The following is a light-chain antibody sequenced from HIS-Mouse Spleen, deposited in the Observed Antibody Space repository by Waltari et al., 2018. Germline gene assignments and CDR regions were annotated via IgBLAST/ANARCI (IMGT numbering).Light chain of an antibody. Sequence: QSALTQPASVAGSPGQSITISCTGPSSDVGSYNLTSWYQQHPGKAPQLMIYEGSKRPSGVSNRFSGSKSGNTASLTISGLQAEDEADYYCCSYAGSSTWVFGGGTKLTVL. V-gene: IGLV2-23*01. CDR1: SSDVGSYNL. CDR2: EGS. CDR3: CSYAGSSTWV. J-gene: IGLJ3*02.